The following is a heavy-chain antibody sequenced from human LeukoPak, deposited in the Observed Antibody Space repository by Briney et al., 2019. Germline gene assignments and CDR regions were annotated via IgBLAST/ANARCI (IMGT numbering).Heavy chain of an antibody. J-gene: IGHJ4*02. CDR1: GFPLRENS. Sequence: GGSLSHSCAVPGFPLRENSMQWVRQAPGRGLEWVSYISAAGSVRHYTDSVRGRFTISRDNAANVLHLQMDSLRGEDTAVYYCVCHFSSSFGSYWGQGTLVTVSS. CDR3: VCHFSSSFGSY. D-gene: IGHD3-10*01. V-gene: IGHV3-11*04. CDR2: ISAAGSVR.